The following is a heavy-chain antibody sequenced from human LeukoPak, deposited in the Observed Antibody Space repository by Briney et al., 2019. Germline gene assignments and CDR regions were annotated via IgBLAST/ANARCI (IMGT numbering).Heavy chain of an antibody. Sequence: PGGSLRLSCAASGFTFSSYWMHWVRQAPGKGRVWVSRINSDGSSTSYADSVKGRFTISRDNAKNTLYLQMNSLRAEDTAVYYCARIYCSGGSCYHYYGMDVWGQGTTVTVSS. J-gene: IGHJ6*02. CDR2: INSDGSST. CDR3: ARIYCSGGSCYHYYGMDV. D-gene: IGHD2-15*01. CDR1: GFTFSSYW. V-gene: IGHV3-74*01.